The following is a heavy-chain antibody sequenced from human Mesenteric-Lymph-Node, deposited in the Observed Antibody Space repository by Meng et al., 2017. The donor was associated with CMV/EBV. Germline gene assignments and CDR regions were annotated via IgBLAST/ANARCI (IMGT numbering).Heavy chain of an antibody. CDR3: AKDGAAAAFDY. CDR2: ISSSSSHK. Sequence: GGSLRLSCAASGFTLSSYSMNWVRQAPGKVLQWVSSISSSSSHKDYADSVKGRFTISRDNAKNSLYLQMNSLRAEDTAVYYCAKDGAAAAFDYWGQGTLVTV. J-gene: IGHJ4*02. D-gene: IGHD3-16*01. V-gene: IGHV3-21*01. CDR1: GFTLSSYS.